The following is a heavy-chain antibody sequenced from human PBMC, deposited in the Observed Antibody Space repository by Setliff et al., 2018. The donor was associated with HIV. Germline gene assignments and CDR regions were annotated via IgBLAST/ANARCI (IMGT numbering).Heavy chain of an antibody. CDR3: AREGKTALVTKYFDY. D-gene: IGHD5-18*01. CDR2: IDYSGSA. J-gene: IGHJ4*01. V-gene: IGHV4-31*03. Sequence: SETLSLACTVSSGSISSGTYYWSWIRQYPGKGLEWIGYIDYSGSAFYNPSLKSRITISRDTSKNQFSLKMNSVTAADTAVYYCAREGKTALVTKYFDYWGHGKLVTVSS. CDR1: SGSISSGTYY.